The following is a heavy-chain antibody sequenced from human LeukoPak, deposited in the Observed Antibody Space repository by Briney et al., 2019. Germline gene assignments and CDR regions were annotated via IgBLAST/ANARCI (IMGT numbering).Heavy chain of an antibody. CDR1: GFTFDDYA. J-gene: IGHJ6*02. Sequence: PGGSLRLSCAASGFTFDDYAMHWVRQAPGKGLEWVSLISGDGGSTYYAGSVKGRFTISRDNSKNSLYLQMNSLRTEDTALYYCAKDILPLNYPRGMDVWGQGTTVTVSS. V-gene: IGHV3-43*02. CDR3: AKDILPLNYPRGMDV. CDR2: ISGDGGST. D-gene: IGHD5-24*01.